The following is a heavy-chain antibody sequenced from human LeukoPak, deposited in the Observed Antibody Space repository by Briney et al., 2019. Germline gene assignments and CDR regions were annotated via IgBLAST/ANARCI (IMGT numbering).Heavy chain of an antibody. CDR2: ICYDGSNK. CDR1: GFTFSSYG. CDR3: ARERGWLNDYNWFDP. Sequence: GRSLRLSCAASGFTFSSYGMHWVRQAPGKGLEGVAVICYDGSNKYYADSVKGRFTISRDNSKNTLYLQMNSLRAEDTAVYYCARERGWLNDYNWFDPWGQGTLVTVSS. J-gene: IGHJ5*02. D-gene: IGHD3-22*01. V-gene: IGHV3-33*01.